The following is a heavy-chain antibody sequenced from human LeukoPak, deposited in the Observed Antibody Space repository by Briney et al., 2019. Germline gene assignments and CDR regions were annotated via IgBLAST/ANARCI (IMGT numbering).Heavy chain of an antibody. D-gene: IGHD6-6*01. CDR2: IYYSGST. V-gene: IGHV4-28*01. J-gene: IGHJ3*02. CDR1: GYSISSSNW. Sequence: SETLSLTCAVSGYSISSSNWWGWIRQPPGKGLEWIGYIYYSGSTYYNPSLKSRVTMSGDTSKNQFSLKLSSVTAVDTAVDYCARWAVGSSSGKYNDAFDIWGQGTMVTVSS. CDR3: ARWAVGSSSGKYNDAFDI.